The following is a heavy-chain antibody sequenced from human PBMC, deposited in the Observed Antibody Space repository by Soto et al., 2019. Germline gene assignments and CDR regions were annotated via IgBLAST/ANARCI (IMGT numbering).Heavy chain of an antibody. Sequence: ASVKVSCKASGYTFTSYGISWVRQAPGQGLEWMGWISAYNGNTNYAQKLQGRVTMTTDTSTSTAYMELRSLRSDDTAVYYCARDKDERPGMGWFDPWGQGTLVTVS. CDR3: ARDKDERPGMGWFDP. V-gene: IGHV1-18*01. J-gene: IGHJ5*02. CDR1: GYTFTSYG. CDR2: ISAYNGNT. D-gene: IGHD6-13*01.